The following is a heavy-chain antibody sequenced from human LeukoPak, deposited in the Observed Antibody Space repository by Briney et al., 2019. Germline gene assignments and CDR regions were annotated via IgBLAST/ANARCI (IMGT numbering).Heavy chain of an antibody. CDR1: GYTFTSYG. V-gene: IGHV1-18*01. Sequence: GASVKVSCKASGYTFTSYGISWARQAPGQGLEWMGWISAYNGNTNYAQKLQGRVTMTTDTSTSTAYMELRSLRSDDTAVYYCARDPPRSTRAYYYYMDVWGKGTTVTVSS. D-gene: IGHD2-2*01. CDR3: ARDPPRSTRAYYYYMDV. CDR2: ISAYNGNT. J-gene: IGHJ6*03.